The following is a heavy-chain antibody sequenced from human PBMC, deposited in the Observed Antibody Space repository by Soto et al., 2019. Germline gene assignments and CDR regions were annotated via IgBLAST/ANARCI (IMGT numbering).Heavy chain of an antibody. CDR3: ARDRSSSWYWFDP. J-gene: IGHJ5*02. CDR1: GFPFSSYS. V-gene: IGHV3-21*01. Sequence: GGSLRLSCAASGFPFSSYSMNWVRQAPGKGLEWVSSISSSSSYIYYADSVKGRFTISRDNAKNSLYLQMNSLRAEDTAVYYCARDRSSSWYWFDPWGQGTLVTVSS. CDR2: ISSSSSYI. D-gene: IGHD6-13*01.